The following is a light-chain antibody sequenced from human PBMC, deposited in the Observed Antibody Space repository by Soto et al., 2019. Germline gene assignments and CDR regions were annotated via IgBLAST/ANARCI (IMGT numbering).Light chain of an antibody. CDR2: AAS. Sequence: IVMTQSPDSLAVSLGERATINCKSSQSISSYLNWYQQKPGKAPKLLIYAASSLQSGVPSRFSGSGSGTDFTLTISSLQPEDFATYYCQQTSSTPTFGQGTKVDIK. CDR3: QQTSSTPT. J-gene: IGKJ1*01. CDR1: QSISSY. V-gene: IGKV1-39*01.